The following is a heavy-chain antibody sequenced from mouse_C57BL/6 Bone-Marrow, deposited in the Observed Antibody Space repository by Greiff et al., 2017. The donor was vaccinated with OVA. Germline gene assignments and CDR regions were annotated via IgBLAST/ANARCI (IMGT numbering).Heavy chain of an antibody. D-gene: IGHD2-2*01. CDR2: ISNGGGST. V-gene: IGHV5-12*01. Sequence: EVKVVESGGGLVQPGGSLKLSCAASGFTFSDYYMYWVRQTPEKRLEWVAYISNGGGSTYYPDTVKGRFTISRDNAKNTLYLQMSRLKSEDTAMYYCARGEGYDGAWFAYWGQGTLVTVSA. CDR1: GFTFSDYY. CDR3: ARGEGYDGAWFAY. J-gene: IGHJ3*01.